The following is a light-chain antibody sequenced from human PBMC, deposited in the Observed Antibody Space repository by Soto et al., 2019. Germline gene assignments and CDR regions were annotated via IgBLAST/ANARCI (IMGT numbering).Light chain of an antibody. Sequence: QSALTQPASVSGSPGQSITISCTGSSSDVGGYNFVSWYQQHPGKTPKLMIYDVSNRPSGVSNRFSGSKSDNTASLTISGLQAEEEADYYCSSYTTTNTQLFGGGTKVTVL. CDR2: DVS. J-gene: IGLJ2*01. V-gene: IGLV2-14*03. CDR3: SSYTTTNTQL. CDR1: SSDVGGYNF.